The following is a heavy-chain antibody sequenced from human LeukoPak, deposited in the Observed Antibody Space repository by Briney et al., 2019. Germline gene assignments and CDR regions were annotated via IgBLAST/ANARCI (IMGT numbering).Heavy chain of an antibody. J-gene: IGHJ4*02. CDR3: AKSGADPYSPFYFDY. D-gene: IGHD5-12*01. CDR2: IWYDGSNR. Sequence: GRSLRLSCEASGFTFSDYAMHWVRQAPGKGLEWVAVIWYDGSNRYYADSVKGRFTISRDNSKNTLSLQMNTLRGEDTAVYYCAKSGADPYSPFYFDYWGQGTLVTVSS. V-gene: IGHV3-33*06. CDR1: GFTFSDYA.